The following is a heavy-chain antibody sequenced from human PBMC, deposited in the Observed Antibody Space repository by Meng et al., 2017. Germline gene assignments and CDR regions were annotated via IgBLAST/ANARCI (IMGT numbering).Heavy chain of an antibody. CDR3: ARGPDTAMGIDY. CDR2: ISYDGSNK. Sequence: VQLCEYGGGVVQPGRSLGLSCAASGFTFSSYAMHWVRQAPGKGLEWVAVISYDGSNKYYADSVKGRFTISRDNSKNTLYLQMNSLRAEDTAVYYCARGPDTAMGIDYWGQGTLVTVSS. J-gene: IGHJ4*02. D-gene: IGHD5-18*01. CDR1: GFTFSSYA. V-gene: IGHV3-30*01.